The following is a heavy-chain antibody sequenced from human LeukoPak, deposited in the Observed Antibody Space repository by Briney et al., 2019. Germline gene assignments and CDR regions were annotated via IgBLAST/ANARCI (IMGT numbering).Heavy chain of an antibody. J-gene: IGHJ5*02. Sequence: PSETLSLTCAVYGGSFSGYYWSWIRQPPGKGLEWIGEIIHTGSTNYNPSLKSRLTISLDTSKNQFSLKLSSVTAADTAVYYCARHRSDGAYVWGSYRRNWFDPWGQGTLVTVSS. CDR1: GGSFSGYY. V-gene: IGHV4-34*12. CDR2: IIHTGST. CDR3: ARHRSDGAYVWGSYRRNWFDP. D-gene: IGHD3-16*02.